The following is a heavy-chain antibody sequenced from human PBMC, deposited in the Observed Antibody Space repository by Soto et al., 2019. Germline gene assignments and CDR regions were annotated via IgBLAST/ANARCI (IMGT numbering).Heavy chain of an antibody. J-gene: IGHJ4*02. CDR1: GYTFTSYG. CDR2: ISAYNGNT. Sequence: GASVKVSCKASGYTFTSYGISWVRQAPGQGLEWMGWISAYNGNTNYAQKLQGRVTMTTDTPTSTAYMELRSLRSDDTAVYYCARGSIVVVPAPPDYWGQGTLVTVSS. D-gene: IGHD2-2*01. CDR3: ARGSIVVVPAPPDY. V-gene: IGHV1-18*04.